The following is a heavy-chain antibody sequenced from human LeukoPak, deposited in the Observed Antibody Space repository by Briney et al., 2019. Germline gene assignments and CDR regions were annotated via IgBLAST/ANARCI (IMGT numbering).Heavy chain of an antibody. Sequence: SQTLCLTCTVSGGSISSGSYYWSWIRQPAGKGLEWIGRIYTSGSTNYNPSLKSRVTISVDTSKNQFSLKLSSVTAADTAVYYCARQKWAVVTAPYYFDYWGQGALVTVSS. V-gene: IGHV4-61*02. J-gene: IGHJ4*02. CDR2: IYTSGST. CDR1: GGSISSGSYY. CDR3: ARQKWAVVTAPYYFDY. D-gene: IGHD5-18*01.